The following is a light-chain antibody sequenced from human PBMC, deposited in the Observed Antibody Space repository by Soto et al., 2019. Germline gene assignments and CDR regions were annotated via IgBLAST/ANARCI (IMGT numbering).Light chain of an antibody. CDR2: DVS. J-gene: IGLJ1*01. CDR3: SSYTSTSTIYV. V-gene: IGLV2-14*03. Sequence: QSALTQPASVSGSPGQSITISCTGTSSDIGGYNYVSGYQQLPGKVPKLIIYDVSNRPSGVSDRFSGSKSGNAASLTISGLQADDESDYYCSSYTSTSTIYVFGTGTKLTVL. CDR1: SSDIGGYNY.